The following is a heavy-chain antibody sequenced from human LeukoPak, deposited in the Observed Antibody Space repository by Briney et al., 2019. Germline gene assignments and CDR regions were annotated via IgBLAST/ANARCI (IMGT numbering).Heavy chain of an antibody. CDR1: GFTFSSYE. CDR2: ISSSGSTI. V-gene: IGHV3-48*03. D-gene: IGHD2-15*01. Sequence: GGSLRLSCAASGFTFSSYEMNWVRQAPGKGLEWVSYISSSGSTIYYADSVKGRFTISRDNAKNSLYLQMNSLRAEGTAVYYCARDDVVVAATPVFVYWGQGTLVTVSS. J-gene: IGHJ4*02. CDR3: ARDDVVVAATPVFVY.